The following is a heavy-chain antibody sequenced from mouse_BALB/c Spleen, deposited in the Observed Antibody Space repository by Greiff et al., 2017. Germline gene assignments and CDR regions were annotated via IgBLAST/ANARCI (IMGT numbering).Heavy chain of an antibody. V-gene: IGHV1-67*01. Sequence: QVQLKQSGPELVRPGVSVKISCKGSSYTFTDYAMHWVKQSHAKSLEWIGVISTYYGNTNYNQKFKGKATMTVDKSSSTAYMELARLTSEDSAVYYCARGETFDYWGQGTTLTVSS. J-gene: IGHJ2*01. CDR3: ARGETFDY. CDR2: ISTYYGNT. CDR1: SYTFTDYA.